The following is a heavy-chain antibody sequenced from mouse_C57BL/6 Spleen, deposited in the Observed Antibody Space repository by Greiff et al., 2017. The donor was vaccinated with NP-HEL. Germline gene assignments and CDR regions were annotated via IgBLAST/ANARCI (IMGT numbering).Heavy chain of an antibody. J-gene: IGHJ4*01. CDR1: GYTFTSYW. CDR2: IHPSDSDT. Sequence: QVQLQQPGAELVKPGASVKVSCKASGYTFTSYWMHWVKQRPGQGLEWIGRIHPSDSDTNYNQKFKGKATLTVDKSSSTAYMQLSSLTSEDSAVYYWAMGYYGSSYYAMDYWGQGTSVTVSS. D-gene: IGHD1-1*01. V-gene: IGHV1-74*01. CDR3: AMGYYGSSYYAMDY.